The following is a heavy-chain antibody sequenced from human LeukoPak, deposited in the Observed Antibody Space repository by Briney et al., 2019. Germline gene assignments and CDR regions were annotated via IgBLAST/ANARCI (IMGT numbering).Heavy chain of an antibody. Sequence: PSETLSLTCTVSGGSISSYYWSWIRQPPGKGPEWIGYVYYSGSTNYNPSLKSRVTISVDTSKNQFSLKLSSVTAADTAVYYCARTRKAGQWLVRGYFDYWGQGTLVTVS. CDR1: GGSISSYY. D-gene: IGHD6-19*01. J-gene: IGHJ4*02. CDR3: ARTRKAGQWLVRGYFDY. CDR2: VYYSGST. V-gene: IGHV4-59*01.